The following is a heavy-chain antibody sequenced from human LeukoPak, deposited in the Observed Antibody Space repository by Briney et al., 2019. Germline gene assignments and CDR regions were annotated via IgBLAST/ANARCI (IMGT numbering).Heavy chain of an antibody. CDR3: AKDYYGGNPDY. CDR1: GFTFSSYG. V-gene: IGHV3-30*18. CDR2: ISYDGSNK. J-gene: IGHJ4*02. Sequence: GGSLRLSCAASGFTFSSYGMHWVRQAPGKGLEWVAVISYDGSNKYYADSEKGRFTISRDNSKNTLYLQMNSLRAEDTAVYYCAKDYYGGNPDYWGQGTLVTVPS. D-gene: IGHD4-23*01.